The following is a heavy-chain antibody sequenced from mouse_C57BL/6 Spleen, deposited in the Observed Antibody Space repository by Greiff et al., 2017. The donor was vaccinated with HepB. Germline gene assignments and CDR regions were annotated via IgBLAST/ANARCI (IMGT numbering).Heavy chain of an antibody. CDR2: INPNNGGT. J-gene: IGHJ2*01. CDR3: AREDYYGSSYGYFDY. CDR1: GYTFTDYN. V-gene: IGHV1-22*01. Sequence: EVKLMESGPELVKPGASVKMSCKASGYTFTDYNMHWVKQSHGKSLEWIGYINPNNGGTSYNQKFKGKATLTVNKSSSTAYMELRSLTSEDSAVYSCAREDYYGSSYGYFDYWGQGTTLTVSS. D-gene: IGHD1-1*01.